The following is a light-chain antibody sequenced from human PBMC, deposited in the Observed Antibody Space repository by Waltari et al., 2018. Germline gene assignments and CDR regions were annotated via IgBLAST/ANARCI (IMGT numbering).Light chain of an antibody. V-gene: IGKV4-1*01. Sequence: DIVMTQSPDPLAVSLGERATIHCRSSQSILRTSNNNNYLAWYQQKPGQPPRLLIYWAFTRAFGVPDRFRGSASGTDFALTISSLQAEDVAIYYCQQYHSAPITFGQGTRLEIK. CDR3: QQYHSAPIT. J-gene: IGKJ5*01. CDR2: WAF. CDR1: QSILRTSNNNNY.